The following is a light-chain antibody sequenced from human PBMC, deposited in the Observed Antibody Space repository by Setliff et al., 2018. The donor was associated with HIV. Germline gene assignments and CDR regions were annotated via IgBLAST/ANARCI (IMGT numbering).Light chain of an antibody. V-gene: IGLV2-14*03. CDR1: SSDVGAYNY. CDR2: DVS. J-gene: IGLJ1*01. Sequence: QSALTQPASVSGSPGQSITISCTGTSSDVGAYNYVSWYQQYPAKAPKLMIYDVSVRPSGVSTRFSGSKSGNTASLTISVLQAEDEADYYCSSYTSNNARVFGTGTKVTVL. CDR3: SSYTSNNARV.